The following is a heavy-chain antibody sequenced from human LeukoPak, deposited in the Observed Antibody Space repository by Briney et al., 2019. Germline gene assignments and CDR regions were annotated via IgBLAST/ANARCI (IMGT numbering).Heavy chain of an antibody. CDR2: ISYDGSNK. CDR3: AKDLAYYCSSTSCYILDFDY. J-gene: IGHJ4*02. Sequence: GGSLRLSCAASGFTFSSYGMHWVRQAPGKGLEWVAVISYDGSNKYYADSVKGRFTISRDNSKNTLYLQMNSLRAEDTAVYYCAKDLAYYCSSTSCYILDFDYWGQGTLVTVSS. V-gene: IGHV3-30*18. D-gene: IGHD2-2*02. CDR1: GFTFSSYG.